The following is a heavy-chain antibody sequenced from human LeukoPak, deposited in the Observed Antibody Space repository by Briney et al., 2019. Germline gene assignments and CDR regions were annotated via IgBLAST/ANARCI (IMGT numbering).Heavy chain of an antibody. CDR3: ARDPGGSGDY. D-gene: IGHD3-16*01. CDR1: GYTFSSYY. V-gene: IGHV1-46*01. J-gene: IGHJ4*02. Sequence: ASVTVSCKAYGYTFSSYYMLWVRQAPGQGLEWVGIINPSGRTTRYAQKFQGRVTMTRDTSTSTLYMELSSLRYEDTAVYYCARDPGGSGDYWGQGTLITVSS. CDR2: INPSGRTT.